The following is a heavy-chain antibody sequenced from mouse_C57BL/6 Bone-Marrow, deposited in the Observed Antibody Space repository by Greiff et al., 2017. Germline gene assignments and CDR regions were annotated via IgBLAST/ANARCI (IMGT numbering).Heavy chain of an antibody. D-gene: IGHD1-1*01. CDR2: INPNNGGT. J-gene: IGHJ4*01. CDR1: GYTFTDYY. CDR3: ARPSYYGSSYEAMDY. V-gene: IGHV1-26*01. Sequence: VQLQQSGPELVKPGASVKISCKASGYTFTDYYMNWVKQSHGKSLEWIGDINPNNGGTSYNQKFKGKATLTVDKSSSTAYMELRSLTSEDSAVYYCARPSYYGSSYEAMDYWGQGTSVTVSS.